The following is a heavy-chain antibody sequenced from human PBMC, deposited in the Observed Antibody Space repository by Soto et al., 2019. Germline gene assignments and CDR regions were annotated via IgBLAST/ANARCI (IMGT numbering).Heavy chain of an antibody. D-gene: IGHD6-13*01. CDR3: ARDPSLPPYSSRGGGLDP. CDR2: ISADDGET. CDR1: GYTFTTYG. V-gene: IGHV1-18*01. J-gene: IGHJ5*02. Sequence: QVQLVQSGTEVKKPGASVKVSCKASGYTFTTYGISWVRQAPGQGLEWMGWISADDGETSYAQKFQDRVTMTTDTNPRTAYMELRSLKSADTAVYYCARDPSLPPYSSRGGGLDPWGQGTLVTVSS.